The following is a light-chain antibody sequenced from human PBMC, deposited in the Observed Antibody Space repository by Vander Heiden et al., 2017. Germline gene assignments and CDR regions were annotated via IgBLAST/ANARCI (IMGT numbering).Light chain of an antibody. CDR3: QQRSSWLRT. Sequence: EIVLPQSPASLSLSPGERATLSCRASQSISSYLAWYQQKPGKAPKLLIYDASTRPTGIPARFSGSGSGTDFTLTISSLEPEDFATYYCQQRSSWLRTFGQGTKLEIK. CDR1: QSISSY. J-gene: IGKJ2*01. CDR2: DAS. V-gene: IGKV3-11*01.